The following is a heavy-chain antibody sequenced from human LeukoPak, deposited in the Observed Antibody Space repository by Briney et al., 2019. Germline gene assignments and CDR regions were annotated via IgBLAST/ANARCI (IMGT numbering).Heavy chain of an antibody. CDR2: IYTGGST. J-gene: IGHJ4*02. CDR3: ARFAKTIYGDYIDY. CDR1: GGSISSGNYY. D-gene: IGHD4-17*01. Sequence: PSETLSLTCTVSGGSISSGNYYWSWIRQPAGKGLEWIGHIYTGGSTNYNPSLKSRVTISVDTSKNQFSLKLSSVTAADTAVYYCARFAKTIYGDYIDYWGQGTLVTVSS. V-gene: IGHV4-61*09.